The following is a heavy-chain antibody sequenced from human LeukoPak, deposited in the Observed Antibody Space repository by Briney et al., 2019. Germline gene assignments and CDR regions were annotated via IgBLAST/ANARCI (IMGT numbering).Heavy chain of an antibody. D-gene: IGHD6-13*01. J-gene: IGHJ4*02. V-gene: IGHV3-23*01. CDR3: AKTAGIAAAADFDY. Sequence: PGGSLRLSCGASGFTFSNYGMSWVRQAPGKGLEWVSSISGSGDSTYYADSVKGRFTISRDNSKNTLYLQMNSLRAEDTAVYYCAKTAGIAAAADFDYWGQGTLVTVSS. CDR2: ISGSGDST. CDR1: GFTFSNYG.